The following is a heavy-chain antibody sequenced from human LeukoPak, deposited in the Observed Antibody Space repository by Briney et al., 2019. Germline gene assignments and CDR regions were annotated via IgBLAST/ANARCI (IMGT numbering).Heavy chain of an antibody. CDR2: IYYSGST. Sequence: SETLSLTCTVSGDSISSRSYYWGWIRQPPGKGLEWIGNIYYSGSTYYNPSLKSRVTISVDTSKNQFSLKLSSVTAADTAVYYCARGLTIKHWFDPWGQGTLVTVSS. D-gene: IGHD3-10*01. V-gene: IGHV4-39*01. J-gene: IGHJ5*02. CDR3: ARGLTIKHWFDP. CDR1: GDSISSRSYY.